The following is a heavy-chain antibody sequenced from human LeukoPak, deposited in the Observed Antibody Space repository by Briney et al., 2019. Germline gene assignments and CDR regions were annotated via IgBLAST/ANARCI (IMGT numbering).Heavy chain of an antibody. Sequence: SETLSLTCTVSGGSISSYYWSWIRQPPGKGLEWIWYIYYSGSTNYNPSLKRRVTISIDTSTNQFSLTLSSVCAADTAVYYCARHVFSVTSYYYYYGMDVWGQGTTVTVSS. CDR2: IYYSGST. D-gene: IGHD4-17*01. CDR3: ARHVFSVTSYYYYYGMDV. V-gene: IGHV4-59*08. J-gene: IGHJ6*02. CDR1: GGSISSYY.